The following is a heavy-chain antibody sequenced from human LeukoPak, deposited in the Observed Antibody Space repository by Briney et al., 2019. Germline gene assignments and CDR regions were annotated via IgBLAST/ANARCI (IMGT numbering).Heavy chain of an antibody. CDR1: GGSFSGYY. CDR2: INHSGST. V-gene: IGHV4-34*01. Sequence: PSETLSLTCAVYGGSFSGYYWSWIRQPPGKGRELSGEINHSGSTNYNPSLKSRVTISVDTSKNQFSLKLSSVTAADTAVYYCARDRGTWNDXXFDXXXQGTLVTVXX. D-gene: IGHD1-1*01. J-gene: IGHJ4*02. CDR3: ARDRGTWNDXXFDX.